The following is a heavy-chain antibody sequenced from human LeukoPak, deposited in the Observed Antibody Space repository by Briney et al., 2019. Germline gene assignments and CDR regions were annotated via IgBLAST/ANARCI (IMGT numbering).Heavy chain of an antibody. V-gene: IGHV3-13*01. CDR2: IGVAGDT. Sequence: GGSLRLSCAASGFTLSSYDMHWVRQVTGKGLEWVSAIGVAGDTYYPGSVKGRFIITRENAKNSLYLQMNSLRVEDTAVYYCARDLGYCSGGSCYFGFFYYFDYWGQGTLVTVSS. CDR1: GFTLSSYD. CDR3: ARDLGYCSGGSCYFGFFYYFDY. D-gene: IGHD2-15*01. J-gene: IGHJ4*02.